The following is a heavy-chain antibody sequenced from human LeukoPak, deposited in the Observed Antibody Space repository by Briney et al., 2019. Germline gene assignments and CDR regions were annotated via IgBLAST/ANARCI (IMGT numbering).Heavy chain of an antibody. V-gene: IGHV3-23*01. CDR3: AKDGEFGGLSPYYFDY. D-gene: IGHD3-10*01. CDR1: GFTFSSYA. J-gene: IGHJ4*02. Sequence: PGGSLTLSCAASGFTFSSYAMSWVGQAPGKGLEGVSAISGSGGSTYYADSVKGRFTISRDNSKNTLYLQMNSLRAEDTAVYYCAKDGEFGGLSPYYFDYWGQGTLVTVSS. CDR2: ISGSGGST.